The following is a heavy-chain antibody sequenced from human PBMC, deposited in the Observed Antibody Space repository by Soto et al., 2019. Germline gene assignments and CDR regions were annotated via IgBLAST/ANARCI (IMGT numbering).Heavy chain of an antibody. V-gene: IGHV4-61*01. Sequence: PSETLSLTCTVSGGSVSSGSYYWSWIRQPPGKGLEWIGYIYYSGSTNYNPSLKSRVTISVDTSKNQFSLTLSSVTAADAAVYYCSRDSAGYCTSTSCYDHYCFDYWGQGTLVTVSS. J-gene: IGHJ4*02. CDR2: IYYSGST. CDR1: GGSVSSGSYY. D-gene: IGHD2-2*01. CDR3: SRDSAGYCTSTSCYDHYCFDY.